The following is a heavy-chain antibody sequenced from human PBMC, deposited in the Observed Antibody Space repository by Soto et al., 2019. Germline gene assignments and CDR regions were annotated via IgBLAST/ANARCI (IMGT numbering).Heavy chain of an antibody. CDR1: GGSISSSSYY. D-gene: IGHD2-15*01. CDR2: IYYSGST. V-gene: IGHV4-39*01. J-gene: IGHJ6*02. Sequence: SETLSLTCTVSGGSISSSSYYWGWIRQPPGKGLEWIGSIYYSGSTYYNPSLKSRVTISVDTSKNQFSLKLSSVTAADTAVYYCARQCVVVVAATVDYGMDVWGQGTTVTVSS. CDR3: ARQCVVVVAATVDYGMDV.